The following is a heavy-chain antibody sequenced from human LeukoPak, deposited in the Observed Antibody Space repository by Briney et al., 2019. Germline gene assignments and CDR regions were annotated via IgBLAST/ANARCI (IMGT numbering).Heavy chain of an antibody. Sequence: PSETLSLTCTVSGGSISSGGYYCSWIRQHPEKGLEWIGYIYDSGSTYYNPSLQSRVTMSVDTSKNQFSLKLTSVTAGDAAVYYCARGSPPDFTSHYWGQGILVTVSS. CDR1: GGSISSGGYY. CDR2: IYDSGST. V-gene: IGHV4-31*03. J-gene: IGHJ4*02. D-gene: IGHD1-14*01. CDR3: ARGSPPDFTSHY.